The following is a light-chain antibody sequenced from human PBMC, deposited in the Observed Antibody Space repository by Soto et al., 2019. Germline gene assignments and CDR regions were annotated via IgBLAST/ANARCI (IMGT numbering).Light chain of an antibody. Sequence: DIQMTQSPSSLSASVGDRVTISCRASQSTSTYLNWYQQKPGKAPKLLIYSASRLQSGVPSRFSGSGSGTDFTLTISSLQPEDFATYYCQQSYSTPCTFGQGTKLEIK. CDR1: QSTSTY. J-gene: IGKJ2*02. V-gene: IGKV1-39*01. CDR3: QQSYSTPCT. CDR2: SAS.